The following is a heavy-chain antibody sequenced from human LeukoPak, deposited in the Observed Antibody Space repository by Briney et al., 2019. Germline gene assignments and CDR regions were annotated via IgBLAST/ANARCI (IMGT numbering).Heavy chain of an antibody. D-gene: IGHD3-10*01. CDR3: ARGGFGESPAGPFDAFDI. CDR1: GGSFSNYY. Sequence: NPSETLSLTCAVYGGSFSNYYWSWIRQPPGKGLEWIGEINHSGSTNYNPSLKSRVTISVDTSKNQFSLKLSSVTAADTAVYYCARGGFGESPAGPFDAFDIWGQGTMVTVSS. CDR2: INHSGST. J-gene: IGHJ3*02. V-gene: IGHV4-34*01.